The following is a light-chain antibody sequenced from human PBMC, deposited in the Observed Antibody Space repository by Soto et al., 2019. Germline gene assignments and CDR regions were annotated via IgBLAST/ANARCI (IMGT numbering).Light chain of an antibody. CDR2: DAS. CDR1: QSLTINY. Sequence: EIVLTQSPGTLSLSPGERASLSCRASQSLTINYLAWFQQKPGQAPRLLIYDASSRAAGIPDRFSGSGSGTDFTLTISRLETEDFAVYYCQQYASSPPWTFGQGTKVDIK. CDR3: QQYASSPPWT. V-gene: IGKV3-20*01. J-gene: IGKJ1*01.